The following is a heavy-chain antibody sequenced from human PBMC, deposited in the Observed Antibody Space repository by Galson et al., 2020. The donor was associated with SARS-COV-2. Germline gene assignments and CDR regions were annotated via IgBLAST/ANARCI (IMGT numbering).Heavy chain of an antibody. J-gene: IGHJ4*02. D-gene: IGHD3-16*02. Sequence: GGSLRLSCAASGFTFGTYWMTWVRQAPGKGLEWVANIKRDGSEKYYVDSVKGRFSISRDNAKNSLYLQMNSLRAEDTAVYYCARDHYDYIWGSYRANFDYWGQGTLVTVSS. CDR2: IKRDGSEK. V-gene: IGHV3-7*01. CDR3: ARDHYDYIWGSYRANFDY. CDR1: GFTFGTYW.